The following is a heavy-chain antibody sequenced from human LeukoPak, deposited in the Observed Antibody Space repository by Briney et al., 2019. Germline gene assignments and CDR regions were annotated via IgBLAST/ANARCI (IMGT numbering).Heavy chain of an antibody. V-gene: IGHV1-18*01. CDR2: TSAYNGNT. Sequence: ASVKVSCKASGYTFTSYGISWVRQAPGQGLEWMGWTSAYNGNTNYAQKLQGRVTMTTDTSTSTAYMELRSLRSDDTAVYYCARDVLRFLEWLLQGGGFDPWGQGTLVTVSS. CDR3: ARDVLRFLEWLLQGGGFDP. CDR1: GYTFTSYG. J-gene: IGHJ5*02. D-gene: IGHD3-3*01.